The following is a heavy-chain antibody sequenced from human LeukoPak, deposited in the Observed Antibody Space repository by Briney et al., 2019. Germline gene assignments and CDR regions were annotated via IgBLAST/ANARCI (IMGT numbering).Heavy chain of an antibody. J-gene: IGHJ4*02. Sequence: GGSLRLSCAASGFTFSSYAMSWVRQAPGKGLEWVSGLTGSGGDTYYGDSVKGRFTISRDNSKNTLFLQMNSLRAEDTAVYYCVKEVVATTPPLWGQGTLVTVSS. V-gene: IGHV3-23*01. CDR1: GFTFSSYA. CDR2: LTGSGGDT. CDR3: VKEVVATTPPL. D-gene: IGHD5-12*01.